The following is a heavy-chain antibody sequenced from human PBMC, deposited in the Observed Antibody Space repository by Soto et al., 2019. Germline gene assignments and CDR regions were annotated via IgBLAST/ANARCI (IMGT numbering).Heavy chain of an antibody. D-gene: IGHD2-21*02. V-gene: IGHV1-8*01. CDR2: MNPNSGNT. CDR1: GYTFTSYD. Sequence: ASVKVSCKASGYTFTSYDINWVRQATGQGLEWMGWMNPNSGNTGYAQKSQGRVTMTRNTSISTAYMELSSLRSEDTAVYYCARGHRHIVVVTAPRGAFDIWGQGTMVTVSS. J-gene: IGHJ3*02. CDR3: ARGHRHIVVVTAPRGAFDI.